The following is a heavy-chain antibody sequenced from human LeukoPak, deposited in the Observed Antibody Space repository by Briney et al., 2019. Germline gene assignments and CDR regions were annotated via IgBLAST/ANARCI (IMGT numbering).Heavy chain of an antibody. CDR1: GFTFSTHS. D-gene: IGHD2-2*01. CDR3: ARPATGYCSSAVCHWDS. CDR2: ISASSNFI. Sequence: KAGGSLRLSCAASGFTFSTHSMYWVRQAPGKGLEWVSSISASSNFIHYAESVRGRFTISRDNAKNSLYLQMNSLGAQDTAVYYCARPATGYCSSAVCHWDSWGQGTLVTVSS. V-gene: IGHV3-21*01. J-gene: IGHJ4*02.